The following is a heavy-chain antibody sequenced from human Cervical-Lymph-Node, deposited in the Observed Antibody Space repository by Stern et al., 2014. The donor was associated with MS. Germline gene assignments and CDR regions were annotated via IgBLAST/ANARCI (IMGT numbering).Heavy chain of an antibody. CDR1: GFTFDDCA. J-gene: IGHJ4*02. CDR3: AKDISERHYYFDS. Sequence: EVQLVESGGGSVQPGRSLRLSCAASGFTFDDCAMHWVRQAPGKGLEWVSGISWNSNNIGYADSVRGRFTISRDNAKNSLYLQMNGLRPEDRALYYCAKDISERHYYFDSWGEGTLVTVSS. CDR2: ISWNSNNI. V-gene: IGHV3-9*01. D-gene: IGHD3-16*02.